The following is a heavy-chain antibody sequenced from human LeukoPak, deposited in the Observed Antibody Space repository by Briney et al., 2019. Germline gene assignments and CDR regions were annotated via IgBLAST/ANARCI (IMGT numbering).Heavy chain of an antibody. V-gene: IGHV4-59*01. CDR2: IYYSGST. Sequence: SETLSLTCTVSGGSISSYYWSWIRQPPGKGLEWIGYIYYSGSTNYNPSLKSRVTISVDTSKNQFSLKLSSVTAADTAVYYCARGPRITIFGVPTDAFDIWGQGTMVTVSS. D-gene: IGHD3-3*01. CDR1: GGSISSYY. J-gene: IGHJ3*02. CDR3: ARGPRITIFGVPTDAFDI.